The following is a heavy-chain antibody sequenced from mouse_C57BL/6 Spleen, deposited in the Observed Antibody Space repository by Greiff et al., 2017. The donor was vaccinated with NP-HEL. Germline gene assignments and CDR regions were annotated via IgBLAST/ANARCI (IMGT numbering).Heavy chain of an antibody. Sequence: VQLQQSGAELVRPGTSVKVSCKASGYAFTNYLIEWVKQRPGQGLEWIGVINPGSGGTNYNEKFKGKATLTADKASSTAYMQLSSLTSEDSAVYFCAREGSSYVRAMDYWGQGTSVTVSS. CDR1: GYAFTNYL. CDR3: AREGSSYVRAMDY. V-gene: IGHV1-54*01. J-gene: IGHJ4*01. CDR2: INPGSGGT. D-gene: IGHD1-1*01.